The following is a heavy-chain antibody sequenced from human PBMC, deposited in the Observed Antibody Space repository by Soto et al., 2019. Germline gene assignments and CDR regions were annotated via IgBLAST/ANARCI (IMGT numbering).Heavy chain of an antibody. CDR3: ASVSGSYSRYYYYGMDV. V-gene: IGHV4-34*01. CDR1: GGSFSGYY. Sequence: SETLSLTCAVYGGSFSGYYWSWIRQPPGKGLEWIGSIYYSGSTYYNPSLKSRVTISVDTSKNQFSLKLSSVTAADTAVYYCASVSGSYSRYYYYGMDVWGQGTTVTVSS. J-gene: IGHJ6*02. CDR2: IYYSGST. D-gene: IGHD3-10*01.